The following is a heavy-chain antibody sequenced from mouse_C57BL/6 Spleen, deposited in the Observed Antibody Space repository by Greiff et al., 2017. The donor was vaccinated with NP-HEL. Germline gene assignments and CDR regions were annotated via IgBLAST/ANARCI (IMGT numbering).Heavy chain of an antibody. Sequence: VQLQQSGAELVKPGASVKLSCKASGYTFTSYWMQWVKQRPGQGLEWIGEIDPSDSYTNYNQKFKGKATLTVDTSSSTAYMQLSSLTSEDSAVYYCARWGLLDAMDYWGQGTSVTVSS. CDR1: GYTFTSYW. CDR2: IDPSDSYT. J-gene: IGHJ4*01. D-gene: IGHD3-1*01. CDR3: ARWGLLDAMDY. V-gene: IGHV1-50*01.